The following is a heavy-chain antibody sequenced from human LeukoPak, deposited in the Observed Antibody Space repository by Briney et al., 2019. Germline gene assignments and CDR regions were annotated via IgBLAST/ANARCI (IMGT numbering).Heavy chain of an antibody. J-gene: IGHJ6*02. V-gene: IGHV3-9*01. CDR3: AKDAGRSLSVYGMDV. D-gene: IGHD1-26*01. CDR1: GFTFDDYA. Sequence: GGSLRFSCAASGFTFDDYAMHWVRQAPGKGLEWVSGVTWNSGSIGYADSVKGRFTISRDNAKNSLYLQMNSLRPEDTALYYCAKDAGRSLSVYGMDVWGQGTTVTVSS. CDR2: VTWNSGSI.